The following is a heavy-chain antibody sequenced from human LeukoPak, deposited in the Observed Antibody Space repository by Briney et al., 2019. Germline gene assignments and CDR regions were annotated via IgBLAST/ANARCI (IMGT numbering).Heavy chain of an antibody. D-gene: IGHD6-19*01. Sequence: SETLSLTCAVYGGSFSGYYWSWIRQPPGKGLEWIGEINHSGSTNYNPSLKSRVTISVDTSKNQFSLKLSSVTAADTAVYYCARFASSGWPSRWFDPWGQGTLVTVSS. CDR1: GGSFSGYY. CDR2: INHSGST. CDR3: ARFASSGWPSRWFDP. J-gene: IGHJ5*02. V-gene: IGHV4-34*01.